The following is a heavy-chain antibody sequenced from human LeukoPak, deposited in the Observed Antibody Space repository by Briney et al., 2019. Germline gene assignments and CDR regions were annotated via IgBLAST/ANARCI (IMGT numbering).Heavy chain of an antibody. V-gene: IGHV5-51*01. CDR2: IYPGDSDT. CDR1: GYSFTSYW. CDR3: ARVIAVAGNPIRANAGAFDI. J-gene: IGHJ3*02. Sequence: GESLKISCKGSGYSFTSYWIGWVRQMPGKGLEWMGIIYPGDSDTRYSPSFQGQVTISADKSISTAYLQWSSLKASDTAMYYCARVIAVAGNPIRANAGAFDIWGQGTMVTVSS. D-gene: IGHD6-19*01.